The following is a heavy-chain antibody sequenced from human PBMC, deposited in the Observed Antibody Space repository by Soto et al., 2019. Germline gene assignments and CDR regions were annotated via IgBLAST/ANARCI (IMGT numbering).Heavy chain of an antibody. D-gene: IGHD1-1*01. V-gene: IGHV5-51*01. CDR3: ARRSLEASKGPLYYYPMDV. CDR1: GYKFSNYW. Sequence: GESLKISCKASGYKFSNYWIGWVRQMPGKGLEWMGIIYPGDSDSRYNPSFQGRVTISADKSINTAYLHWSTLKASDTAIYYCARRSLEASKGPLYYYPMDVWGQGTTVTVSS. J-gene: IGHJ6*02. CDR2: IYPGDSDS.